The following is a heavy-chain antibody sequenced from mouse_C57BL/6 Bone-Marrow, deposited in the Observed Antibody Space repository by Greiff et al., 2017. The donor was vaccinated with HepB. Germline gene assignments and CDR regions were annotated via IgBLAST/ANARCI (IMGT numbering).Heavy chain of an antibody. CDR3: ARYSRGSNFDY. V-gene: IGHV1-64*01. D-gene: IGHD2-5*01. CDR2: IHPNSGST. CDR1: GYTFTSYW. Sequence: VQLQQPGAELVKPGASVKLSCKASGYTFTSYWMHWVKQRPGQGLEWIGMIHPNSGSTNYNEKFKSKATLTVDKSSSTAYMQLSSLTSDDSAVYYCARYSRGSNFDYWGQGTTLTVSS. J-gene: IGHJ2*01.